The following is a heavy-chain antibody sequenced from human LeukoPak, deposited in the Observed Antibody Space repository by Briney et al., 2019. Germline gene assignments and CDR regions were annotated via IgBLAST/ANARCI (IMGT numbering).Heavy chain of an antibody. CDR2: IYSSGST. J-gene: IGHJ3*02. CDR3: AREPNYDILTGYYKGGDAFDI. Sequence: PSETLSLTCTVSGCSISSYYWSWIRQPAGKGLEWMGRIYSSGSTNYNPSLKSRATMSVDTSKNRFSLNRSSMTAAETAVYYFAREPNYDILTGYYKGGDAFDIWGQGTMVTVSS. D-gene: IGHD3-9*01. CDR1: GCSISSYY. V-gene: IGHV4-4*07.